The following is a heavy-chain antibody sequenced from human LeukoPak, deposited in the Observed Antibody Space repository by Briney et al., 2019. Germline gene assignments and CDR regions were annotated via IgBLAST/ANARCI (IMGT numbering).Heavy chain of an antibody. CDR1: GFTFSSYC. D-gene: IGHD6-19*01. V-gene: IGHV3-7*01. J-gene: IGHJ4*02. Sequence: GGFLRLSCGAPGFTFSSYCMSWVRQTPGKGLEWVANIKQDGSENYYVDSVKGRFTISRDNAKNSLYLQMNSLRAEDTAVYYCARARSQQWLVPRYWGQGTLVTVSS. CDR3: ARARSQQWLVPRY. CDR2: IKQDGSEN.